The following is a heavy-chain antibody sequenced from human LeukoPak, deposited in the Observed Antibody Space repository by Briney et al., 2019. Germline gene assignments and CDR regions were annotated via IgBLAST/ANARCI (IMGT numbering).Heavy chain of an antibody. D-gene: IGHD6-19*01. CDR1: GTPLSTYG. V-gene: IGHV3-23*01. J-gene: IGHJ4*02. CDR3: AKAIAVAGRGCDY. CDR2: ISGSGGRT. Sequence: PGRSLRPPGAASGTPLSTYGMTWFRQAPGKGRDWFSAISGSGGRTYCADSVKRRFTISRDSSKITLYVQMNSLRAEDTAVYYCAKAIAVAGRGCDYWGQGSMVTDCS.